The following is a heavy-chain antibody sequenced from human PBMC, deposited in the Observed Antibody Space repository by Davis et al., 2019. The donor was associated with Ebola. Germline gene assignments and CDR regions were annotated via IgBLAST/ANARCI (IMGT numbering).Heavy chain of an antibody. CDR2: IYHSGST. CDR1: GGSISSSNW. D-gene: IGHD5-18*01. CDR3: ARGSVPLVQLWPGYYFDY. Sequence: SETLSLTCAVSGGSISSSNWWSWVRQPPGKGLEWIGEIYHSGSTNYNPSLKSRVTISVDTSKNQFSLKLGSVTAADTAVYYCARGSVPLVQLWPGYYFDYWGQGTLVTVSS. V-gene: IGHV4-4*02. J-gene: IGHJ4*02.